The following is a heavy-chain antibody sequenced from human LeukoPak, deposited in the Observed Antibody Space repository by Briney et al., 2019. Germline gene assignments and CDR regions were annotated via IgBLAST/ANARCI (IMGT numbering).Heavy chain of an antibody. CDR2: IYYSGST. CDR1: GGSISSGGYY. CDR3: ASPSIVGARKQVSSYYYGMDV. D-gene: IGHD1-26*01. V-gene: IGHV4-39*01. J-gene: IGHJ6*02. Sequence: SETLSLTCTDSGGSISSGGYYWSWIRQPPGKGLEWIGSIYYSGSTYYNRSLKSRVTISVHTSKNQFSLKLSSVTAADTAVYYCASPSIVGARKQVSSYYYGMDVWGQGSTVTVSS.